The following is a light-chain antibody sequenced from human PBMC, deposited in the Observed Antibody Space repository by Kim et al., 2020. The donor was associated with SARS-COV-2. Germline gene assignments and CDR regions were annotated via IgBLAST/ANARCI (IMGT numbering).Light chain of an antibody. J-gene: IGLJ2*01. Sequence: SYELTQPPSVSVTLGQTAKISCGGNNIGGKHVHWYQQKPGQAPVVVIYSNNNLPSGIPERFSGSKSGNAATLSISRVQVGDEAVYLCQVWDSNTVIFGGGTQLTVL. V-gene: IGLV3-9*01. CDR3: QVWDSNTVI. CDR2: SNN. CDR1: NIGGKH.